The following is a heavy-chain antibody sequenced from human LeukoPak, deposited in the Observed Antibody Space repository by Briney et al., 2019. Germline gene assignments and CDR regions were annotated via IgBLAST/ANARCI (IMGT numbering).Heavy chain of an antibody. D-gene: IGHD5-24*01. CDR3: AKGVEKDGYTVFDY. J-gene: IGHJ4*02. Sequence: GGTLRLSCAASGFSFSRAWMSWVRQAPGKGLEWVGRIKSKSDGGTTDYAAPVKGRFTISRDNSKNTLYLQMNSLRAEDTAVYYCAKGVEKDGYTVFDYWGQGTLVTVSS. CDR1: GFSFSRAW. CDR2: IKSKSDGGTT. V-gene: IGHV3-15*01.